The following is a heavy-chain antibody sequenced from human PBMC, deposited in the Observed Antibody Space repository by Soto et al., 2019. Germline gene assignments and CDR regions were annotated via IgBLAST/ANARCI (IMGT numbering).Heavy chain of an antibody. Sequence: QVQLVQSGAEVKKPGSSVKVSCKASGGTFSPYTINWVXXXXXXXXEWMGRIIPFHGXTNYAQKFQARVTITADKSTSTAXMELXGLRFEDTAMYYCTRDWEITVSTWSFGGFWGRGTLVTVSS. CDR1: GGTFSPYT. CDR2: IIPFHGXT. CDR3: TRDWEITVSTWSFGGF. J-gene: IGHJ4*02. V-gene: IGHV1-69*08. D-gene: IGHD3-10*01.